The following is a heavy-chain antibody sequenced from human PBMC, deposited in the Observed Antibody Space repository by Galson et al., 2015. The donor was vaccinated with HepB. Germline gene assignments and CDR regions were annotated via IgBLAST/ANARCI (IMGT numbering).Heavy chain of an antibody. CDR3: ARILIGSGSYGAFDI. CDR2: ISSSSSTI. V-gene: IGHV3-48*02. CDR1: GFTFSSYS. J-gene: IGHJ3*02. D-gene: IGHD3-10*01. Sequence: SLRLSCAASGFTFSSYSMNWVRQAPGKGLEWVSYISSSSSTIYYADSVKGRFTISRDNAKNALYMQMNSLRDEDTAVYYCARILIGSGSYGAFDIWGQGTMVTVSS.